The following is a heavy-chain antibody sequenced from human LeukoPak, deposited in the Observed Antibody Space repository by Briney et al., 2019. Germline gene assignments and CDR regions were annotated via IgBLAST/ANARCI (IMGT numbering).Heavy chain of an antibody. CDR2: VSASGDKT. D-gene: IGHD3-22*01. CDR3: ARDIHDITGYYYDY. J-gene: IGHJ4*02. Sequence: PGGSLRLSCVASGFSFSVYTMSWVRQAPGKGLEWISAVSASGDKTYYADSVKGRFTVSRDNSKDTLYLHMNSLRAEDTALYCCARDIHDITGYYYDYWGQGTLVTVSS. CDR1: GFSFSVYT. V-gene: IGHV3-23*01.